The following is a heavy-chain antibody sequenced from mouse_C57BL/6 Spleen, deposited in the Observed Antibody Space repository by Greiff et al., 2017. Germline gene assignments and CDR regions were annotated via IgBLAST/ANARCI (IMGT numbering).Heavy chain of an antibody. CDR3: ARERDYVYDGDAYWYFEV. J-gene: IGHJ1*03. Sequence: QVQLKQPGAELVKPGASVKMSCKASGYTFTSYWITWVKQRPGQGLEWIGDIYPGSGSTNYNEKFKSKATLTGDTSSSTAYMQLSSLTSEDSAVYYCARERDYVYDGDAYWYFEVWGTGATVTVSS. CDR2: IYPGSGST. V-gene: IGHV1-55*01. D-gene: IGHD2-2*01. CDR1: GYTFTSYW.